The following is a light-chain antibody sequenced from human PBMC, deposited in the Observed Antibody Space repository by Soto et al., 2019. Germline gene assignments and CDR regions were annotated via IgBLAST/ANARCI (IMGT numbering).Light chain of an antibody. V-gene: IGKV1-39*01. J-gene: IGKJ2*01. CDR2: FAS. CDR3: LQTDSVPYT. CDR1: QSISSY. Sequence: DIQMTQSPSSLSASVGDRVTLTCRASQSISSYLNWYQLKPGRPPKLLIYFASSLQAGVPSRFSGAGSETDFTLTLTDLQPEDFTSYFCLQTDSVPYTFGQG.